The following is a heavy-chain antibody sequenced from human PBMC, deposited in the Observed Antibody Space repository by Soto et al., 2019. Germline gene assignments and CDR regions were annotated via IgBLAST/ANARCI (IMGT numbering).Heavy chain of an antibody. CDR1: GGSINSDEFY. J-gene: IGHJ5*02. CDR3: AGMGLHLGEVSRDWFDP. Sequence: QVQLQESGPGLVKPSQTLSLTCSLSGGSINSDEFYWTWIRQSPGKGLEWIGYIYSSGRTHYNPSRKSRINISLDTSNNLLSLRLSSVTAADTAVDYCAGMGLHLGEVSRDWFDPWGRGTLVTVSS. V-gene: IGHV4-31*03. D-gene: IGHD3-16*01. CDR2: IYSSGRT.